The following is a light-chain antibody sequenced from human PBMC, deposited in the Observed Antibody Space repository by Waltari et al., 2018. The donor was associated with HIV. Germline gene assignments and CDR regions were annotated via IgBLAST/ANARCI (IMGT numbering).Light chain of an antibody. CDR1: NSDVGAYNY. CDR3: CSFTQSHTAV. V-gene: IGLV2-11*01. CDR2: DVY. J-gene: IGLJ2*01. Sequence: QSALTQPRSVSGSPGPSVTISCTGTNSDVGAYNYVCWYQQYPGKAPNLLIYDVYKRPSGVPDRFSGSKSGNTASLTISGLQAEDEADYHCCSFTQSHTAVFGGGTKLTVL.